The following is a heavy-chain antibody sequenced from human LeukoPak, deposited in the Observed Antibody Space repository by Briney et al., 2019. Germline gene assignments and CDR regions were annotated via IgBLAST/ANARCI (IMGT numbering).Heavy chain of an antibody. V-gene: IGHV3-9*01. CDR1: GFTFDDYA. CDR2: ISWNSGSI. CDR3: AKDLTTVTTNQFDY. J-gene: IGHJ4*02. D-gene: IGHD4-17*01. Sequence: GGSLRLFCAASGFTFDDYAMHWVRQAPGKGLEWVSGISWNSGSIGYADSVKGRFTISRDNAKNSLYLQMNSLRAEDTALYYCAKDLTTVTTNQFDYWGQGTLVTVSS.